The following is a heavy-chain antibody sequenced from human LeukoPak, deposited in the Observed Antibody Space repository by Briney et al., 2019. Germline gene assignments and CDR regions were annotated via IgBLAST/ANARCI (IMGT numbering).Heavy chain of an antibody. CDR3: ARSHEEAFDI. CDR1: GYSISSSNW. V-gene: IGHV4-28*01. J-gene: IGHJ3*02. Sequence: SVTLSLTCAVPGYSISSSNWWGWIREPPGKGLEWIGYIYYSGSTYYNPSLKSRVTMSVDTSKNQFSLKLSSVTAVDTAVYYCARSHEEAFDIWGQGTMVTVSS. CDR2: IYYSGST.